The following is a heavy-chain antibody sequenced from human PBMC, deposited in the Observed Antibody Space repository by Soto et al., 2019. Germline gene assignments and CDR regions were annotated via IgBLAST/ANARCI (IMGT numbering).Heavy chain of an antibody. J-gene: IGHJ4*02. V-gene: IGHV3-33*03. CDR1: GFTFSNYG. Sequence: QVQLVESGGGMVQPGRSLRLSCASSGFTFSNYGMHWVRQAPGKGPEWVAVIWYDGSNEQYADSVKGRFTISRDNSKNTLYLQMNSLRAEDTAVYYCASALETGDYWGQGTLVTVSS. CDR3: ASALETGDY. D-gene: IGHD3-10*01. CDR2: IWYDGSNE.